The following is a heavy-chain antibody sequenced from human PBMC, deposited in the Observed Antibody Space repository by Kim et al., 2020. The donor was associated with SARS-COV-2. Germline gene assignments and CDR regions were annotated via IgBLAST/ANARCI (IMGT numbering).Heavy chain of an antibody. CDR3: ARGFGIYDYGEYYYYYGMDV. V-gene: IGHV3-33*01. D-gene: IGHD4-17*01. Sequence: GGSLRLSCAASGFTFSSYGMHWVRQAPGKGLEWVAVIWYDGSNKYYADSVKGRFTISRDNSKNTLYLQMNSLRAEDTAVYYCARGFGIYDYGEYYYYYGMDVWGQGTTVTVSS. J-gene: IGHJ6*02. CDR2: IWYDGSNK. CDR1: GFTFSSYG.